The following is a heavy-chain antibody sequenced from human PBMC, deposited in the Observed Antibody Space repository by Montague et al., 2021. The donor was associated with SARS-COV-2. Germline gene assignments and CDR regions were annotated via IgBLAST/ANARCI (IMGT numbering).Heavy chain of an antibody. D-gene: IGHD3-10*01. CDR2: ISASAMRT. J-gene: IGHJ4*02. V-gene: IGHV3-23*01. Sequence: SLRLSCAASGFTFSTYGMTWVRQDPGKGLEWVSSISASAMRTHYPDSVKGRFTISRDNSKNTLYLQMSSLRAEDTAVYFCLNYHGSGSYGDFWGQGTLVTVSP. CDR3: LNYHGSGSYGDF. CDR1: GFTFSTYG.